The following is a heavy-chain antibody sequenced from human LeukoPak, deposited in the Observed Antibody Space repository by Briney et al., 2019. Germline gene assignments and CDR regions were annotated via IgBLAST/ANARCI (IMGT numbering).Heavy chain of an antibody. V-gene: IGHV4-59*08. D-gene: IGHD4-23*01. J-gene: IGHJ5*02. CDR3: ARQPDYGGLNWFDP. CDR1: GGSISSYY. Sequence: SETLSLTCTVSGGSISSYYWSWIRQPPGKGLEWIGNIHYSGSISYNSSLKSRVSISVDTSKNQFSLKVNPVTATDTAVYYCARQPDYGGLNWFDPWGQGTLVTVSS. CDR2: IHYSGSI.